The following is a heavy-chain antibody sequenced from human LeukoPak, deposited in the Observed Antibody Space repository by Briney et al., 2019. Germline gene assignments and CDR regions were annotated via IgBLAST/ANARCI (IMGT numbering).Heavy chain of an antibody. J-gene: IGHJ4*02. CDR3: ARLSGYSSSWSIDY. CDR1: GGSISSYY. CDR2: IYYSGST. V-gene: IGHV4-59*05. D-gene: IGHD6-13*01. Sequence: PSETLSLTCTVSGGSISSYYWSWIRQPPGKGLEWIGSIYYSGSTYYNPSLKSRVTISVDTSKNQFSLKLSSVTAADTAVYYCARLSGYSSSWSIDYWGQGTLVTVSS.